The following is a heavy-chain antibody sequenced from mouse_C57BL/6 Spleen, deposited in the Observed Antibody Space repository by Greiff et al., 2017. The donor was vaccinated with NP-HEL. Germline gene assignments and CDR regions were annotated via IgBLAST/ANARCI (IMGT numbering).Heavy chain of an antibody. Sequence: VQLQQSGAELVKPGASVKISCKASGYAFSSYWMNWVKQRPGKGLEWIGQIYPGDGDTNYNGKFKGKATLTADKSSSTAYMQLSSLTSEDSAVYFCAREMITTLYFDYWGQGTTLTVSS. V-gene: IGHV1-80*01. J-gene: IGHJ2*01. CDR3: AREMITTLYFDY. CDR1: GYAFSSYW. CDR2: IYPGDGDT. D-gene: IGHD2-4*01.